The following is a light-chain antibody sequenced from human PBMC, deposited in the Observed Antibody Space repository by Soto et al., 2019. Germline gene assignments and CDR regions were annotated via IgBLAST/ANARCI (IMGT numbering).Light chain of an antibody. Sequence: DIQMTPSPSTLSASVGDRVTITCRASQSISSWLAWYQQKPGKAPNLLIYKASTLESGVPSRFSGSGSGTEFTLTISSLQPDDFATYYCQQYNSYPITFGQGTRLEIK. CDR2: KAS. CDR1: QSISSW. J-gene: IGKJ5*01. CDR3: QQYNSYPIT. V-gene: IGKV1-5*03.